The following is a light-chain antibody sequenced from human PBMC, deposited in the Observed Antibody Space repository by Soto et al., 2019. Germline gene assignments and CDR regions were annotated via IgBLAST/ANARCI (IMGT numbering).Light chain of an antibody. J-gene: IGLJ3*02. CDR2: QDS. CDR1: NIGSKS. CDR3: QVWDSYSDHVV. V-gene: IGLV3-21*02. Sequence: SYELTQPPSVSVAPGQTARITCGESNIGSKSVHWYQQKPGQAPVLGVSQDSDRPSGIPERFSGSNSGNTATLTISRVDAGDEADYFCQVWDSYSDHVVFGGGTKLTVL.